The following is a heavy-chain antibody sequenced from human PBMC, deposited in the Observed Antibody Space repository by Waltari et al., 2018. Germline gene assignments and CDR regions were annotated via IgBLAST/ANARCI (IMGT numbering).Heavy chain of an antibody. Sequence: LVQSGAEVMKPGAAVKVSCKVSSNLLTEPFIHWQRQAPGQGLEWMGWVNPRGGATNFAQRFRGRITVTWDTSLSTSYLGLSGLSSDDTAIYYCAREYCGGECRLFDFWGQGTLVTVSS. CDR3: AREYCGGECRLFDF. V-gene: IGHV1-2*02. J-gene: IGHJ4*02. CDR2: VNPRGGAT. D-gene: IGHD2-21*01. CDR1: SNLLTEPF.